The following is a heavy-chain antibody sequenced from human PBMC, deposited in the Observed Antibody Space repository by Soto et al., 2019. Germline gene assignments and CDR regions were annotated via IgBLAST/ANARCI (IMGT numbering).Heavy chain of an antibody. CDR1: GYTFTSYY. J-gene: IGHJ6*02. CDR2: INPSGGST. V-gene: IGHV1-46*01. CDR3: ARDPLSVGREWGAMAGPYYYYGMDV. Sequence: QVQLVQSGAEVKKPGASVKVSCKASGYTFTSYYMHWVRQAPGQGLEWMGIINPSGGSTSYAQKFQGRVTMTRDTSTSTVYMELSSLRSEDTAVYYCARDPLSVGREWGAMAGPYYYYGMDVWGQGTTVTVSS. D-gene: IGHD6-19*01.